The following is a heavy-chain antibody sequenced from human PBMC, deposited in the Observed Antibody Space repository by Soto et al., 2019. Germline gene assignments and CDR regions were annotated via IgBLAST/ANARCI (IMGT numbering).Heavy chain of an antibody. CDR1: GFTFSSYE. D-gene: IGHD5-12*01. Sequence: GGSLRLSCAASGFTFSSYEMNWVRQAPGKGLEWVSYISSSGSTIYYADSVKGRFTISRDNAKNSLYLQMNSLRAEDTAVYYCAREEADGYNYSYYFDYWGQGTLVTVSS. CDR2: ISSSGSTI. J-gene: IGHJ4*02. V-gene: IGHV3-48*03. CDR3: AREEADGYNYSYYFDY.